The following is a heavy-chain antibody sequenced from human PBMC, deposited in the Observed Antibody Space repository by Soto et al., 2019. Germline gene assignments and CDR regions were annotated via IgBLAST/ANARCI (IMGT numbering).Heavy chain of an antibody. D-gene: IGHD2-15*01. CDR3: AKDYTVAADPSSVILFDY. CDR1: GFTFNHYA. J-gene: IGHJ4*02. CDR2: IIANGGT. Sequence: PAGSLRLSCAASGFTFNHYAMSWVRQAPGKGLEWVSIIIANGGTFYADSVKGRFTISRDNSKNTVYLQMSSLRVEDTAIYYCAKDYTVAADPSSVILFDYWGQGALVTVSS. V-gene: IGHV3-23*01.